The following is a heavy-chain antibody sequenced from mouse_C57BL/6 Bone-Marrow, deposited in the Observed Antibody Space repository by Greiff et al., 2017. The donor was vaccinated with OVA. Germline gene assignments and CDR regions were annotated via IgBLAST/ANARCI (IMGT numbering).Heavy chain of an antibody. J-gene: IGHJ4*01. CDR3: ARLDAMDY. CDR1: GFTFSDFY. V-gene: IGHV5-12*01. CDR2: ISNGGGST. Sequence: EVQVVESGGGLVQPGGSLKLSCAASGFTFSDFYMYWIRQTPEKRLEWVAYISNGGGSTYYPDTVKGRFTISRDNAKNTLYLQMSSLKSEDTAMYYCARLDAMDYWGQGTSVTVSS.